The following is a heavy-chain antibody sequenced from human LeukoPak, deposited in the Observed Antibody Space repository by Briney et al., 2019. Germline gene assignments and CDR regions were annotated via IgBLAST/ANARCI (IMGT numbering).Heavy chain of an antibody. CDR3: ASPSSSSDDAFDI. J-gene: IGHJ3*02. CDR2: TNEHGTII. Sequence: GGSLRLSCAASGFSFSNYWFHWVRQAPGEGLVWVSRTNEHGTIINYADSVKGRFTISRDNAKNSLYLQMNSLRAEDTAVYYCASPSSSSDDAFDIWGQGTMVTVSS. V-gene: IGHV3-74*01. CDR1: GFSFSNYW. D-gene: IGHD6-13*01.